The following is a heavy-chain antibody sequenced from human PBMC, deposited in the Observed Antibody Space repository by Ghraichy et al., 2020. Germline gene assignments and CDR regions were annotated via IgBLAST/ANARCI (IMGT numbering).Heavy chain of an antibody. CDR1: GFTFSSNG. J-gene: IGHJ4*02. D-gene: IGHD1-26*01. CDR3: TSGTGSYYIRYDY. CDR2: IDSSSSTI. V-gene: IGHV3-48*01. Sequence: GGSLRLSCAASGFTFSSNGMNWVRQAPGKGLECVSYIDSSSSTIYHADSVKGRFTISRDNAKNSLYLQMNSLRAEDTAVYYCTSGTGSYYIRYDYWGQGTLVTVSS.